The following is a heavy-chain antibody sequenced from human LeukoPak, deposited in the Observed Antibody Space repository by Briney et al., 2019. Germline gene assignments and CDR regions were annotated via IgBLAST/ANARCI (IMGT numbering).Heavy chain of an antibody. J-gene: IGHJ4*02. D-gene: IGHD5-18*01. CDR1: GGSISSYY. CDR3: ARDGRDGYGYSYVDY. CDR2: IYYSGST. Sequence: SETLSLTCTVSGGSISSYYWSWIRQPPGKGLEWIGYIYYSGSTNYNPSLKSRVTMSVDTSKNQFSLKLSSVTAADTAVYYCARDGRDGYGYSYVDYWGQGTLVTVSS. V-gene: IGHV4-59*01.